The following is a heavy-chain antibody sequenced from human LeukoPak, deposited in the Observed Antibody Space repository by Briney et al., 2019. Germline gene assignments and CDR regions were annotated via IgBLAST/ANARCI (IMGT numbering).Heavy chain of an antibody. CDR3: ARGRLRRGLSFDY. Sequence: PSETLSLTCAVYGGSFSGYYWSWIRQPPGKGLEWIGEINHSGSTNYNPSLKSRVTISVDTSKNQFSLKLSSVTAADTAVYYCARGRLRRGLSFDYWGQGTLVTVSS. V-gene: IGHV4-34*01. D-gene: IGHD5/OR15-5a*01. J-gene: IGHJ4*02. CDR2: INHSGST. CDR1: GGSFSGYY.